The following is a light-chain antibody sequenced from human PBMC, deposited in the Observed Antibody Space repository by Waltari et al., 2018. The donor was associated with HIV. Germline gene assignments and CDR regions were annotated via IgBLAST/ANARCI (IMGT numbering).Light chain of an antibody. Sequence: DIVMTQSPDSLAVSLGERATIHCKSRQRVLYSSNNKNYLAWYQQKPGQPPKLLIYWASTRESGVPDRFSGSGSGTDFALTISSLQAEDVAVYYCQEFYSNHLSFGPGTKVEIK. CDR3: QEFYSNHLS. V-gene: IGKV4-1*01. CDR1: QRVLYSSNNKNY. CDR2: WAS. J-gene: IGKJ3*01.